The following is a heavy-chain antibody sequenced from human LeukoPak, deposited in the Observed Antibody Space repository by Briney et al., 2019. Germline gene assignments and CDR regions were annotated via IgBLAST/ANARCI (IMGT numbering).Heavy chain of an antibody. V-gene: IGHV3-7*01. CDR1: GFTFSSYA. D-gene: IGHD2-15*01. CDR2: IKQDGSEK. J-gene: IGHJ4*02. Sequence: GGSLRLSCAASGFTFSSYAMSWVRQAPGKGLEWVANIKQDGSEKYYVDSVKGRFTISRDNAKNSLYLQMNSLRAEDTAVYYCARDFTAAPYFDYWGQGTLVTVSS. CDR3: ARDFTAAPYFDY.